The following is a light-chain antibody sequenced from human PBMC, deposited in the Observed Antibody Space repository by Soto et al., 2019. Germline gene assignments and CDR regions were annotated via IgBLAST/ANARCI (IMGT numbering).Light chain of an antibody. CDR1: SSNIGAGYN. V-gene: IGLV1-40*01. J-gene: IGLJ3*02. CDR3: QSYDSSLSGWG. Sequence: QSVLTQPPSVSGAPGQRVTISCTGSSSNIGAGYNVHWYQQLPGTAPKLLIYVNSNRPSGVPDRFSGSKSGTSASLAIPGLQAEDEADYYCQSYDSSLSGWGFGGGTKLTVL. CDR2: VNS.